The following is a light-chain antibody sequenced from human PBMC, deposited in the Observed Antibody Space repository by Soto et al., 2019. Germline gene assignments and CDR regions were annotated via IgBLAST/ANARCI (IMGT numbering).Light chain of an antibody. CDR3: QQRSNWPSLT. J-gene: IGKJ4*01. CDR1: QSVGSY. CDR2: CAA. Sequence: EIVLIQSPATLSLSPGERATLSCRASQSVGSYLSWWRHKRCHSRRVLSSCAANRFTGIPARFSGSGSETDFTLTISSLEPEDSAVYYCQQRSNWPSLTFGGGTKVDIK. V-gene: IGKV3-11*01.